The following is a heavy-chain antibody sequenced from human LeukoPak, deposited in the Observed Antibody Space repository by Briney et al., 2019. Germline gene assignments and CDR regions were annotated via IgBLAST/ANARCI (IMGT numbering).Heavy chain of an antibody. CDR3: ARLTGGYSSGWSGGEY. D-gene: IGHD6-19*01. CDR1: GYSFTSYW. J-gene: IGHJ4*02. V-gene: IGHV5-51*01. CDR2: IYPGDSDT. Sequence: GESLKTSCKGSGYSFTSYWLGWGRQMPGRGLEWMGIIYPGDSDTRYSTSFQGQVTISANKSISTSYLQSSLLDASDTAMYYCARLTGGYSSGWSGGEYWGQGTLVTVSS.